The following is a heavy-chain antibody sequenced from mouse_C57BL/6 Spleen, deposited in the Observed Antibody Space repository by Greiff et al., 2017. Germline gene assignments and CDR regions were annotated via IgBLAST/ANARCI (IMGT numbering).Heavy chain of an antibody. Sequence: EVMLVESGGGLVKPGGSLKLSCAASGFTFSSYAMSWVRQTPEKRLEWVATISDGGSYTYYPDNVKGRFTISRDNAKNNLYLQMSHLKSEDTAMYYCARRGDNWYYFDYWGQGTTLTVSS. CDR3: ARRGDNWYYFDY. J-gene: IGHJ2*01. V-gene: IGHV5-4*03. CDR1: GFTFSSYA. D-gene: IGHD4-1*01. CDR2: ISDGGSYT.